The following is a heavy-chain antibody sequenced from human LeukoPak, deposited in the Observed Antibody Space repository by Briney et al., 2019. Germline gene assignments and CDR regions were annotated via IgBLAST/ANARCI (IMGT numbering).Heavy chain of an antibody. V-gene: IGHV4-59*01. CDR1: GGSISSYY. CDR2: IYYSGST. Sequence: PSETLSLTCTVSGGSISSYYWSWLRQPPGKGLEWIGYIYYSGSTNYNPSLKSRVTISVDTSRNQFSLKLSSVTAADTAMYYCARDVYYGMDVWGQGTTVTVSS. J-gene: IGHJ6*02. CDR3: ARDVYYGMDV.